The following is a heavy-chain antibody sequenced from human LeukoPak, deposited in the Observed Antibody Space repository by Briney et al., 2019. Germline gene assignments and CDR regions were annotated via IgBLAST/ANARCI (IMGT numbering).Heavy chain of an antibody. CDR2: IYYSGST. V-gene: IGHV4-39*07. Sequence: SETLSLTCTVSGGSISSSSYYWGWIRQPPGKGLEWIGSIYYSGSTYYNPSLKSRVTISVDTSKNQFSLKLSSVTAADTAVYYCARISGLTVQYFDYWGQGTLVTVSS. CDR3: ARISGLTVQYFDY. J-gene: IGHJ4*02. CDR1: GGSISSSSYY. D-gene: IGHD2-15*01.